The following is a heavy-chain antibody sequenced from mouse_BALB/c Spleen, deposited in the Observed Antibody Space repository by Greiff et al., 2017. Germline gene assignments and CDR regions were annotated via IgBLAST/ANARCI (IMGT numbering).Heavy chain of an antibody. V-gene: IGHV5-6-5*01. CDR2: ISRGGST. Sequence: EVKLVESGGGLVKPGGSLKLSCAASGFTFSSYAMSWVRQTPEKRLEWVASISRGGSTYYPDSVKGRFTIPRDNARNILYLQMSSLRSEDTAMYYCARGRVTTDYYFDYWGQGTTLTVSS. CDR3: ARGRVTTDYYFDY. D-gene: IGHD1-1*01. CDR1: GFTFSSYA. J-gene: IGHJ2*01.